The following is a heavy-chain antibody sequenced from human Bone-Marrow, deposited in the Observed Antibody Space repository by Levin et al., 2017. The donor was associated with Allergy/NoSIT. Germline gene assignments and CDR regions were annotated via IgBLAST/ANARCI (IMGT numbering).Heavy chain of an antibody. CDR2: IYVSGFT. V-gene: IGHV4-39*01. CDR3: ARHSETAAADTGNYFDY. Sequence: TSETLSLTCTVSGGSISSSSYYWAWIRQPPGKGLQWIGGIYVSGFTYYTPSLRGRVTISVDTSKNQFSLRLLSVTAADTAVYYCARHSETAAADTGNYFDYWGQGTLLTVSS. J-gene: IGHJ4*02. D-gene: IGHD6-13*01. CDR1: GGSISSSSYY.